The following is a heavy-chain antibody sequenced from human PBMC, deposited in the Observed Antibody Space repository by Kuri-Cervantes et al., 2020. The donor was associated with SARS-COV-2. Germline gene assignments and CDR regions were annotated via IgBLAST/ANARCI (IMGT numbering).Heavy chain of an antibody. J-gene: IGHJ3*01. CDR2: IGSSRGSK. Sequence: GSFLRLSCAASGFTFSSYAMTWFRQAPGKGLEGVSSIGSSRGSKYFADSVKGRFTISRDNARNSVYLQMSSLRADDTAVYYCARDQGSSWSGNAFDVWGQGTKVTVSS. CDR3: ARDQGSSWSGNAFDV. CDR1: GFTFSSYA. V-gene: IGHV3-21*01. D-gene: IGHD6-13*01.